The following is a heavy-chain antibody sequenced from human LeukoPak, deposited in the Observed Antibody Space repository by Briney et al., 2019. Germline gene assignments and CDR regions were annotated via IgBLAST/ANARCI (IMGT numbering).Heavy chain of an antibody. D-gene: IGHD6-13*01. J-gene: IGHJ4*02. Sequence: ASVKVSCKASGYSFTGYYMHWVRQAPGQGLEWMGRINPNSGGTNYAQKFQGRVTMTRDTSISTAYMELSRLSSGDTAVYFCPRVISGHSWYLDYRREGTPVTVSS. V-gene: IGHV1-2*06. CDR1: GYSFTGYY. CDR2: INPNSGGT. CDR3: PRVISGHSWYLDY.